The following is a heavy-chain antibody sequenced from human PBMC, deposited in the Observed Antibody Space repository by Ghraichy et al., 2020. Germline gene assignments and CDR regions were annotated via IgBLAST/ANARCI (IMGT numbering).Heavy chain of an antibody. J-gene: IGHJ3*02. V-gene: IGHV3-21*01. CDR1: GFTFSTYS. CDR3: ARDIYVGNAFDI. Sequence: GGSLRLSCAASGFTFSTYSMNWVRQAPGKGLEWVSAISSSSTYIFYADSVKGRFTISRDNAKNSLYLQMNSLRAEDTAVYYCARDIYVGNAFDIWGQGTMVTVSS. CDR2: ISSSSTYI. D-gene: IGHD4-23*01.